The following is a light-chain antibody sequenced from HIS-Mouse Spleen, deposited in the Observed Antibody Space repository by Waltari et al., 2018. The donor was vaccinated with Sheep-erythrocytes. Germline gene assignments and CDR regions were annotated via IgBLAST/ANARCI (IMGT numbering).Light chain of an antibody. V-gene: IGLV2-11*01. CDR1: SSDVGGYNY. CDR2: DVS. J-gene: IGLJ3*02. Sequence: QSALTQPRSVSGSPGQSVTVSCTGTSSDVGGYNYVSWYQQHPGKAPKLMIYDVSKRPSGVPDRCSGSNSGNTASLTISGLQAEDEADYYCCSYAGSSTWVFGGGTKLTVL. CDR3: CSYAGSSTWV.